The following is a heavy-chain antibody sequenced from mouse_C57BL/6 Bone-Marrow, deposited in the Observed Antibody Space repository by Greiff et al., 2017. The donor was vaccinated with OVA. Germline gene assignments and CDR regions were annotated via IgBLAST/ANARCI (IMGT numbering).Heavy chain of an antibody. D-gene: IGHD2-4*01. Sequence: QVQLQQSGPELVKPGASVKISCKASGYTFTDYYINWVKQRPGQGLEWIGWIYPGSGNTKYNEKFKGKATLTVDTSSSTAYMQLSSLTSEDSAVYFCAREGHYDYDGYWYFDVWGTGTTVTVSS. V-gene: IGHV1-84*01. CDR3: AREGHYDYDGYWYFDV. J-gene: IGHJ1*03. CDR1: GYTFTDYY. CDR2: IYPGSGNT.